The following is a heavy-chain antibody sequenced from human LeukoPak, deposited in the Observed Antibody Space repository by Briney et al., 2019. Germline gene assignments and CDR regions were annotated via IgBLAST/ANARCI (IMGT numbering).Heavy chain of an antibody. Sequence: SETLSLTCTVSGGSISSYYWSWIRQPPGKGLEWIGYIYYSGSTNYNPSLKSRVTISVDTSKNQFSLKLSSVTAADTAVYYCARVTFGGVIVPPRFDYWGQGTLVTVSS. V-gene: IGHV4-59*01. CDR3: ARVTFGGVIVPPRFDY. CDR1: GGSISSYY. CDR2: IYYSGST. D-gene: IGHD3-16*02. J-gene: IGHJ4*02.